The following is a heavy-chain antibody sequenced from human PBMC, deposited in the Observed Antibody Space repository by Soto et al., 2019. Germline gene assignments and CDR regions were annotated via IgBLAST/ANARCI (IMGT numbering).Heavy chain of an antibody. D-gene: IGHD6-19*01. J-gene: IGHJ4*02. V-gene: IGHV1-69*13. CDR2: IIPIFGTA. Sequence: SVKVYFKASGGPFSSYAISLVRQAPGQGLEWMGGIIPIFGTANYAQKFHGRVTITADESTSTAYMELSSLRSEDTAVYYCAREIVAVAGNVFGYWGQGTMVTVSS. CDR1: GGPFSSYA. CDR3: AREIVAVAGNVFGY.